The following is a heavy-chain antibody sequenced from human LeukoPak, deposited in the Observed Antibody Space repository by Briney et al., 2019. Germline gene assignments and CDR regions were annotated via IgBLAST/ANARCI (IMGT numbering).Heavy chain of an antibody. V-gene: IGHV4-34*01. CDR2: INHSGST. CDR1: GGSFSGYY. D-gene: IGHD2-15*01. J-gene: IGHJ1*01. Sequence: SETLSLTCAVYGGSFSGYYWSWIRQPPGKGLEWSGEINHSGSTNYNPSLKRRVTISVDTSKNQFSLKLSSVTAADTAVYYCARGPMGQDIVVVVAATSPVYFQHWGQGTLVTVSS. CDR3: ARGPMGQDIVVVVAATSPVYFQH.